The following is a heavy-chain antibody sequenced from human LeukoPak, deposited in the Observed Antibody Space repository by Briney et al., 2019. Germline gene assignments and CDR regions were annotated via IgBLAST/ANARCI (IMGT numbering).Heavy chain of an antibody. V-gene: IGHV3-23*01. Sequence: EGSLRLSCAASGFTFSSYGMTWVRQAPGKGLEWVSAISAGGGSTYYADSVKGRFSISRDNFKNTPYLQMNSLRVEDTAEYYCAKGAGLRWYLDYWGQGTLVTVSS. CDR1: GFTFSSYG. CDR2: ISAGGGST. J-gene: IGHJ4*02. CDR3: AKGAGLRWYLDY. D-gene: IGHD4-23*01.